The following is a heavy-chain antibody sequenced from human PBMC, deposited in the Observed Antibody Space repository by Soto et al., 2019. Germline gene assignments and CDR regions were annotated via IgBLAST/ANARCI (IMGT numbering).Heavy chain of an antibody. D-gene: IGHD3-16*02. CDR3: ARLVITTTTFDY. V-gene: IGHV4-39*01. Sequence: QLQLQESGPGLVKPSETLSLTCTVSGGSISSSSYYWGWIRQPPGKGLEWIGSIYYSGSTYYNPSLKSRVTISVDTSKNQFSLKLSSVTAADTAVYYCARLVITTTTFDYWGQGTLVTVSS. CDR1: GGSISSSSYY. J-gene: IGHJ4*02. CDR2: IYYSGST.